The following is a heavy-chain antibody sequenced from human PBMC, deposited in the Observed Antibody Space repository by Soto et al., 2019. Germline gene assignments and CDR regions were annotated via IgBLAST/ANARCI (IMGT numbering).Heavy chain of an antibody. J-gene: IGHJ4*02. CDR3: AKSRYSDSSGDFYDY. CDR1: GFTFNNYA. Sequence: GGSLRLSCAASGFTFNNYAMSWVRQAPGKGLEWVSGIGGSGRTTYYADSVKGRFTISRDNSNNTLFLQMNSLRAEDTAVYYCAKSRYSDSSGDFYDYWGQGTLVTVSS. V-gene: IGHV3-23*01. D-gene: IGHD3-22*01. CDR2: IGGSGRTT.